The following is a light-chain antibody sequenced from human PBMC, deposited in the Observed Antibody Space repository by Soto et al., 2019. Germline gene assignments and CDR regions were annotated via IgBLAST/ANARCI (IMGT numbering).Light chain of an antibody. CDR3: QTWASSIVV. J-gene: IGLJ2*01. CDR1: KLGHKY. Sequence: SYEPTQPPSVSVSPGQTASITCSGDKLGHKYVSWYQQKPGQSPILVIYQDSKRPSGIPERVSGSNSGSTATLTISETQAMDEADYYCQTWASSIVVFGGGTKLTVL. CDR2: QDS. V-gene: IGLV3-1*01.